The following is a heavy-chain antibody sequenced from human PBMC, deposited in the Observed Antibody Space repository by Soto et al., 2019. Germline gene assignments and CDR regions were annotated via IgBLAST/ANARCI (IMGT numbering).Heavy chain of an antibody. J-gene: IGHJ3*02. CDR3: AHTYPPAFDI. D-gene: IGHD3-16*01. CDR2: IYWDDDK. CDR1: GFSLSTSKVG. Sequence: QITLKESGPTLVKPTQPLMLTCTFSGFSLSTSKVGVGWVRQPPGKALEWLALIYWDDDKRYSPSLNNRLTITKDISKNQEVLTMTNMDPVDTATYYCAHTYPPAFDIWGQGTMVTVSS. V-gene: IGHV2-5*02.